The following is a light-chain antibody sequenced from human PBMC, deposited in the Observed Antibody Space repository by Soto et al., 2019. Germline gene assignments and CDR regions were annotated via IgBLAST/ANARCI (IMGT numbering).Light chain of an antibody. CDR2: DAS. Sequence: EIVLTPSPATLSLSPGERATLSCRASQSVSSYLAWYQQKPGQAPRLLIYDASNRATGIPARFSGSGSGTDFTLTISSLEPEDFAVYYCQQRSNWPPGTFGGGTKVELK. V-gene: IGKV3-11*01. CDR1: QSVSSY. J-gene: IGKJ4*01. CDR3: QQRSNWPPGT.